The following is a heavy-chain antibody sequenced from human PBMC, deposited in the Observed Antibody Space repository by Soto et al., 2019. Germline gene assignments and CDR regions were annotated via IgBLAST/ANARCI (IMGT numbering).Heavy chain of an antibody. Sequence: QVQLVESGGGLVKPGGSLRLSCAASGFTFSDYYMSWIRQAPGKGLEWVSYISSSGSTTYYADSVKGRFTISRDNAKNSLYLQMNSLRAEDTAVYYCARWANSGWFRENWFDPWGQGTLVTVSS. V-gene: IGHV3-11*01. D-gene: IGHD6-19*01. J-gene: IGHJ5*02. CDR2: ISSSGSTT. CDR3: ARWANSGWFRENWFDP. CDR1: GFTFSDYY.